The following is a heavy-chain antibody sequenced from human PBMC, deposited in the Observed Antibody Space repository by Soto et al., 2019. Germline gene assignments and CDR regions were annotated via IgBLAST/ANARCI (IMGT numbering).Heavy chain of an antibody. CDR2: ISSNGGST. D-gene: IGHD3-10*01. Sequence: GGSLRLSCSASGFTFSSYAMHWVRQAPGKGLEYVSAISSNGGSTYYTDSVKDRFTISRDNSKNTLYLQMSSLRAEDTAVYYCVKDPAYYYGSGTYPYYYGMDVWGQGTTVTVSS. CDR1: GFTFSSYA. J-gene: IGHJ6*02. V-gene: IGHV3-64D*06. CDR3: VKDPAYYYGSGTYPYYYGMDV.